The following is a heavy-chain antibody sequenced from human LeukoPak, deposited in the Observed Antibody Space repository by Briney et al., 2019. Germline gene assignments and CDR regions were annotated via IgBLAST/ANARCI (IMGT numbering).Heavy chain of an antibody. CDR2: INQDGSEK. V-gene: IGHV3-7*01. CDR1: GFPFSNYW. J-gene: IGHJ6*03. D-gene: IGHD1-1*01. Sequence: PGGSLRLSCAASGFPFSNYWMTWDRQAPGKGLEWVANINQDGSEKYYVDSVKGRFTISRDNAKNSLYLQMNSPRAEDTAVYYCASRVRERTTCHYYYYMDVWGKGTTVTVSS. CDR3: ASRVRERTTCHYYYYMDV.